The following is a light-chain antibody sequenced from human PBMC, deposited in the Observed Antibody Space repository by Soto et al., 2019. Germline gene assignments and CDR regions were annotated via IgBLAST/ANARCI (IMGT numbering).Light chain of an antibody. CDR3: CSYAGSYGV. J-gene: IGLJ1*01. Sequence: LTQPRSVSASPGQSVTISCTGTSSDVGGYNYVSWYQQHPGKAPKLMIYDVSKRPSGVPDRFSGSKSGNTASLTISGLQAEDEADYYCCSYAGSYGVFGTGTRSPS. CDR2: DVS. CDR1: SSDVGGYNY. V-gene: IGLV2-11*01.